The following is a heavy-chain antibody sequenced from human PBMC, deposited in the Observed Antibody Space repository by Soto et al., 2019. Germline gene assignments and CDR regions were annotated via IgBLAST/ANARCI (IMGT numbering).Heavy chain of an antibody. J-gene: IGHJ4*02. CDR3: ARGELFCSGGSCYGENFDY. D-gene: IGHD2-15*01. CDR1: GGTFSIYT. CDR2: IIPILGIA. V-gene: IGHV1-69*02. Sequence: SVKVSCKASGGTFSIYTISWVLQAPGQGLEWMGRIIPILGIANYAQKFQGRVTITADKSTSTAYMELSSLRSEDTAVYYCARGELFCSGGSCYGENFDYWGQATLVTVSS.